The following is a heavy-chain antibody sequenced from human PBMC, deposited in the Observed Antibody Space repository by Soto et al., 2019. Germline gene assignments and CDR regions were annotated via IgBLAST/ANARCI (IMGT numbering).Heavy chain of an antibody. D-gene: IGHD4-17*01. CDR2: INAGNGNT. V-gene: IGHV1-3*01. J-gene: IGHJ4*02. CDR3: ARDFVTTVTTYDFDY. CDR1: GYTFTSYA. Sequence: ASVKVSCKASGYTFTSYAMHWVRQAPGQRLEWMGWINAGNGNTKYSQKFQGRVTITRDTSASTAYMELSSLRSEDTAVYYCARDFVTTVTTYDFDYWGQGTLVNVSS.